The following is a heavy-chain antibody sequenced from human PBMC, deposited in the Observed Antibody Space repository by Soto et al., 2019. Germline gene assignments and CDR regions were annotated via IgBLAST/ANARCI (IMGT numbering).Heavy chain of an antibody. J-gene: IGHJ5*02. Sequence: QVQLVQSGAEVKKPGASVKVSCKASGYTFTSYGIIWVRQAPGQGLEWMGWISAYNGNTNYAQKLQGRVTTTTDTTTSSASTELRSLRSDDTAAYYCARGNTTFGEVGSYNWFDPWGKGTLVTVSS. D-gene: IGHD3-3*01. V-gene: IGHV1-18*01. CDR2: ISAYNGNT. CDR3: ARGNTTFGEVGSYNWFDP. CDR1: GYTFTSYG.